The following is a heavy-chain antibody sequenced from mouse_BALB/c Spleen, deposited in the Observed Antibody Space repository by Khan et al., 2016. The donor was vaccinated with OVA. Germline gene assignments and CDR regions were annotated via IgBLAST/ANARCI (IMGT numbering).Heavy chain of an antibody. J-gene: IGHJ4*01. D-gene: IGHD1-1*01. CDR2: IYPGDGDT. Sequence: VQLQESGAELARPGASVKLSCKAPGFTFTNYWMQWLKQRPGQGLEWIGSIYPGDGDTRYTQKFKGKATLTADKSSSTAYMQLSSLASEDSAVYYCVRFYCYGSRDVIDYWGQGTSVTVSS. CDR1: GFTFTNYW. V-gene: IGHV1-87*01. CDR3: VRFYCYGSRDVIDY.